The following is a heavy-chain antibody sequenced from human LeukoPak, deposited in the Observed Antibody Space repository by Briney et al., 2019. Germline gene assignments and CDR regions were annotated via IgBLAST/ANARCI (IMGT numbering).Heavy chain of an antibody. CDR2: IKQDGSVI. V-gene: IGHV3-7*01. Sequence: GGSLRLSCAASGFMFSGYWMTWVRQAPGKGLEWVALIKQDGSVIHYVDSVKGRFTISRDNAKNSLSLQMNSLRADDTAVYYCAGGEGWTFDIWGQGTKVTVSS. CDR3: AGGEGWTFDI. D-gene: IGHD4-17*01. CDR1: GFMFSGYW. J-gene: IGHJ3*02.